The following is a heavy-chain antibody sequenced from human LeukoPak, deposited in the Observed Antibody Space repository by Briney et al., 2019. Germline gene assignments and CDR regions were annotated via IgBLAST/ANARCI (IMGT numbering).Heavy chain of an antibody. CDR1: GFTFSSYA. Sequence: PGGSLRLSCAASGFTFSSYAMSWVRQAPGKGLEWVSAISGGGGSTYYADSVKGRFTISRDNSKNTLYLQMNSLRAEDTAVYYCAKDGSSGWYGYFDYWGQGTLVTVSS. D-gene: IGHD6-19*01. CDR3: AKDGSSGWYGYFDY. CDR2: ISGGGGST. V-gene: IGHV3-23*01. J-gene: IGHJ4*02.